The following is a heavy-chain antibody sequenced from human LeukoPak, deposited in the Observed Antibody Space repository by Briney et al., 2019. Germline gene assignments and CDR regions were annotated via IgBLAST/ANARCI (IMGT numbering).Heavy chain of an antibody. J-gene: IGHJ4*02. CDR1: GFTFRGYG. CDR3: ARGLYKNGWYYFDY. Sequence: PRGSLRLSRAASGFTFRGYGIQSVRQAPGKGLEWVAFLSYDGSNKFYADSVKDRFTIYRDNPENTLHVQMNSLKDEDTAVYYCARGLYKNGWYYFDYWGQGTLVSVSS. CDR2: LSYDGSNK. V-gene: IGHV3-33*01. D-gene: IGHD6-19*01.